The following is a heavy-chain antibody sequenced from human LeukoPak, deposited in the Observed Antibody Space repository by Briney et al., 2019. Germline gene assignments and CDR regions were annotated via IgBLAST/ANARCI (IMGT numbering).Heavy chain of an antibody. J-gene: IGHJ4*02. CDR2: ISSSGSTI. Sequence: PGGSLRLSCAASGFTFSDYYMSWVSQAPGKGLEWVSYISSSGSTIDYADSVKGRFTISRDNAKNSLYLQMNSLRAEDTAVYYCARFRLTVTTYAHIDYWGQGTLVTVSS. CDR1: GFTFSDYY. D-gene: IGHD4-17*01. CDR3: ARFRLTVTTYAHIDY. V-gene: IGHV3-11*01.